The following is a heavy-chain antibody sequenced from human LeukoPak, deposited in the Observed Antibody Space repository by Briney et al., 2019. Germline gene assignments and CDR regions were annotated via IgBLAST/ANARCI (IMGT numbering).Heavy chain of an antibody. V-gene: IGHV3-7*01. CDR3: AREAYYYGSGSSRLFDY. Sequence: PGGSLRLSCAASGFTFSSYWMSWVRQAPGKGLEWVANIKQDGSEKYYVDSVKGRFTISRDNAKNSLYPQMNSLRAEDTAVYYCAREAYYYGSGSSRLFDYWGQGTLVIVSA. D-gene: IGHD3-10*01. CDR1: GFTFSSYW. CDR2: IKQDGSEK. J-gene: IGHJ4*02.